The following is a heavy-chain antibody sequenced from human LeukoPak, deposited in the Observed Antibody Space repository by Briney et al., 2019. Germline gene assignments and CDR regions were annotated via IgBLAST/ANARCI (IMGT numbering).Heavy chain of an antibody. CDR3: ARASYGSESPGPFYYGVDV. J-gene: IGHJ6*02. D-gene: IGHD3-10*01. Sequence: GGSLRLSCAASGFTFSSYAMSWVRQAPGKGLEWVSGISGSGDNTYYADSVKGRFIISRDNSKNTLYLQMNSLRAEDTAVYYCARASYGSESPGPFYYGVDVWGQGTTVTVSS. CDR2: ISGSGDNT. V-gene: IGHV3-23*01. CDR1: GFTFSSYA.